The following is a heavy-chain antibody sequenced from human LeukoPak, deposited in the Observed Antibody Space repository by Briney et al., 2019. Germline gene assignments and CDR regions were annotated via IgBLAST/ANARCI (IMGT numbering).Heavy chain of an antibody. CDR2: IHYSGST. CDR3: ARGPKYSSSWSGSYFDY. V-gene: IGHV4-59*01. CDR1: AGSISSYY. D-gene: IGHD6-13*01. Sequence: SEALSLTCTVSAGSISSYYWSWIRQPPGKGLEWIGYIHYSGSTNYNPSLKGLVTISVATSKNQSPLKLSSVTAADTAVYYSARGPKYSSSWSGSYFDYWGQGTLVTVSS. J-gene: IGHJ4*02.